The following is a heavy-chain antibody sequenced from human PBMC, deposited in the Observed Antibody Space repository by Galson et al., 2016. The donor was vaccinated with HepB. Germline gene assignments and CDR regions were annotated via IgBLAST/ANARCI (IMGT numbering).Heavy chain of an antibody. CDR2: IEPRGGDT. Sequence: SVKVSCKAFGYTFTSYQLHWVRQAPGQGLDWMGVIEPRGGDTNYVQKFQGRVTMTRDTSTSTVYLELSSLRSEDTAVYYCARKGLSGGDWFFDLWGRGTLVTV. J-gene: IGHJ2*01. CDR1: GYTFTSYQ. V-gene: IGHV1-46*01. D-gene: IGHD4/OR15-4a*01. CDR3: ARKGLSGGDWFFDL.